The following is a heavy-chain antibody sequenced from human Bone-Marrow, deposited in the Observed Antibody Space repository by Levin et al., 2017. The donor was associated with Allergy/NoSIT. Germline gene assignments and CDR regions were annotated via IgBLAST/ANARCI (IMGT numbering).Heavy chain of an antibody. V-gene: IGHV4-59*11. D-gene: IGHD3-3*01. Sequence: PSETLSLTCSVSLGSISGHYWTWIRQPPGRGLEWIGCLSSTGGTNYNPSLKSRVTISADTSRTQFSLRLRSVTAADTAVYYCARVLHERLSPSVVYYNGMDVWGQGITVTVSS. CDR3: ARVLHERLSPSVVYYNGMDV. CDR1: LGSISGHY. CDR2: LSSTGGT. J-gene: IGHJ6*02.